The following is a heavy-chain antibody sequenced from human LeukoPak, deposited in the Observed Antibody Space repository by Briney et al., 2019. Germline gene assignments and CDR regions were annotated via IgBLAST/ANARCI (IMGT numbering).Heavy chain of an antibody. Sequence: SETLSLTCAVSVYFISGGYYWGWIRQPPGKGLEWIGSIYHSGSTYYNPSLKSLVTISVDTSKNQFSLKLSSVTAADTAVYYCARDRASGWPGADSDYWSQGSLVTVSS. CDR3: ARDRASGWPGADSDY. J-gene: IGHJ4*02. D-gene: IGHD6-19*01. CDR2: IYHSGST. CDR1: VYFISGGYY. V-gene: IGHV4-38-2*02.